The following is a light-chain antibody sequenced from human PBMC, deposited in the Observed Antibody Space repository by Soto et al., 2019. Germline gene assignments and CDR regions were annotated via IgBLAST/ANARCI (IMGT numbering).Light chain of an antibody. CDR3: LQRSDWRT. CDR1: ESTGRS. Sequence: EIAMTQSPVSLCLSPGEIATLSFRASESTGRSLAWYQQRPGQAPRLLIYDASNRATGIPARFSGSGSGTDFTLTISRLEPEDFAVYYCLQRSDWRTFGRGTKVDIK. CDR2: DAS. J-gene: IGKJ1*01. V-gene: IGKV3-11*01.